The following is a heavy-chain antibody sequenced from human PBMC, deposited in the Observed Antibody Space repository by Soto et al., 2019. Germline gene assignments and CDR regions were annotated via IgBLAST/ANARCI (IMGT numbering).Heavy chain of an antibody. CDR3: AHRRKWLVHGNNWFDP. Sequence: QITLKESGPTLVKPTQTLTLTCTFSGFSLSTSGVGVGWIRQPPGKALEGLALIYWDDDKRYSPSLKSRLTITTATYKIQVVLRMTNMDPVETATYYCAHRRKWLVHGNNWFDPWGQGTLVTVSS. J-gene: IGHJ5*02. D-gene: IGHD6-19*01. V-gene: IGHV2-5*02. CDR2: IYWDDDK. CDR1: GFSLSTSGVG.